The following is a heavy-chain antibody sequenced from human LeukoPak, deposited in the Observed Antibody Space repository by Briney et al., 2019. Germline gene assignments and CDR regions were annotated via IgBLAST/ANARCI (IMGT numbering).Heavy chain of an antibody. Sequence: GRSLRLSCAASGFTFSSYGMHWVRQAPGKGLEWVAVISYDGSNKYYVDSVKGRFTISRDNSKNTLYLQMNSLRAEDTAVYYCAKELSGFWYFDYWGQGTLVTVSS. D-gene: IGHD2/OR15-2a*01. CDR2: ISYDGSNK. J-gene: IGHJ4*02. CDR1: GFTFSSYG. V-gene: IGHV3-30*18. CDR3: AKELSGFWYFDY.